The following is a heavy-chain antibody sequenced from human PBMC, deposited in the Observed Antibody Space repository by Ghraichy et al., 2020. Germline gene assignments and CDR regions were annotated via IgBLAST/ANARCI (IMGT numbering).Heavy chain of an antibody. J-gene: IGHJ4*02. CDR1: GFTFSNYW. CDR3: ARDRPSCIGTTCSYYFDY. D-gene: IGHD2-2*01. V-gene: IGHV3-74*01. CDR2: TNSDGSST. Sequence: GESLRLSCAASGFTFSNYWMHWVRQAPGKGLVWVSRTNSDGSSTTYADSVKGRFTISRDNAKNTLYLQLNSLRADDTAVYYCARDRPSCIGTTCSYYFDYWGQGTLVTVSS.